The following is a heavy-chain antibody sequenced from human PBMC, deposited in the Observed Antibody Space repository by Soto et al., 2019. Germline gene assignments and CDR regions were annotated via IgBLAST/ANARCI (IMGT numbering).Heavy chain of an antibody. J-gene: IGHJ4*02. CDR3: ARWPQLEPRFDY. V-gene: IGHV4-59*06. CDR1: DGSISSYY. CDR2: IYYSGST. Sequence: PSETLSLTCXVSDGSISSYYWSWIRQPPGKGLEWIGYIYYSGSTYYNPSLKSRVTISVDTSKNQFSLKLSSVTAADTAVYYCARWPQLEPRFDYWGQGTLVTVSS. D-gene: IGHD1-1*01.